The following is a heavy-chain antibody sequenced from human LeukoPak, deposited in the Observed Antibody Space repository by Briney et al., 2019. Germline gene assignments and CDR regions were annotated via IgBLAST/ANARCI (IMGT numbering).Heavy chain of an antibody. CDR3: ARTPVSTAYLHYSSMDV. V-gene: IGHV4-61*02. CDR1: GGSISSGSYY. CDR2: IYTSGST. D-gene: IGHD3-9*01. Sequence: SETLSLTCTVSGGSISSGSYYWSWIRQPAGKGLEWIGRIYTSGSTNYNPSLKSRVTISVDTSKNQFSLILSSVTAADTAVYYCARTPVSTAYLHYSSMDVWGNGTTVTVSS. J-gene: IGHJ6*03.